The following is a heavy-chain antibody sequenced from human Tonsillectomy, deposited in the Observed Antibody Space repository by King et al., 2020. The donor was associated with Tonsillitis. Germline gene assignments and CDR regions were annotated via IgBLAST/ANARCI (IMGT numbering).Heavy chain of an antibody. CDR1: GGPISSYY. D-gene: IGHD3-22*01. V-gene: IGHV4-59*13. J-gene: IGHJ6*02. Sequence: VQLQESGPGLVKSSETLSLTCTVSGGPISSYYWSWIRQPPGKGLEWIGYIYNSGSTNYNPSLKSRVTISVDTSKNQFSLKLSSVTAADTAVYYCARGHDSSGYHYYGMDVWGQGTTVTVSS. CDR2: IYNSGST. CDR3: ARGHDSSGYHYYGMDV.